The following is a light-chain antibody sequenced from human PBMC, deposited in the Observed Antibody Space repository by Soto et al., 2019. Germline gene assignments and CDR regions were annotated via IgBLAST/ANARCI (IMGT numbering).Light chain of an antibody. V-gene: IGLV2-14*03. CDR3: SSFTGSNYV. CDR1: ISDGGGYNF. J-gene: IGLJ1*01. Sequence: QSALTQPASVSGSPGQSITISCTGTISDGGGYNFVSWYQQYPGKAPKLMICDVSNRPSGVSNRFSGSKSGNTASLTISGLQAEDEADYYCSSFTGSNYVFGTGTKLTVL. CDR2: DVS.